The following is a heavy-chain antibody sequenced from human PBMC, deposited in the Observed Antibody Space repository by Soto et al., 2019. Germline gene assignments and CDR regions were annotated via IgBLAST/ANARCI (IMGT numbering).Heavy chain of an antibody. CDR2: INHSGST. CDR1: GGSFSGYY. J-gene: IGHJ6*02. D-gene: IGHD3-10*01. Sequence: SETLSLTCAVYGGSFSGYYWSWVRQPPGKGLEWIGEINHSGSTNYNPSLKSRVTISVDTSKNQFSLKLSSVTAADTAVYYCARSRGGSGSSIYYGMDVWGQGTTVTVSS. CDR3: ARSRGGSGSSIYYGMDV. V-gene: IGHV4-34*01.